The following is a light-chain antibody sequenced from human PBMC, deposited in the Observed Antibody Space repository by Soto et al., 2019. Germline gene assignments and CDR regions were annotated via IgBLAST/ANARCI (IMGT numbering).Light chain of an antibody. V-gene: IGKV3-20*01. Sequence: EIVLTQSPGTLSLSPGERATLSCRASQSISSNYLAWYQQKPGQAPRLLIYGASNRATDIPDRFSGSGSGTDFTLTITRLEPEDFAVYYCQQYVSSPPTFGRGTKVEIK. CDR1: QSISSNY. CDR3: QQYVSSPPT. J-gene: IGKJ1*01. CDR2: GAS.